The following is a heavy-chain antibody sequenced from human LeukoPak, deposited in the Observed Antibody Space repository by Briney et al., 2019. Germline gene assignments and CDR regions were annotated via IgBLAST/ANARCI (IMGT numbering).Heavy chain of an antibody. J-gene: IGHJ5*02. V-gene: IGHV1-69*13. CDR3: ARDRRMFDP. CDR1: GGTFSSYA. CDR2: IIPIFGTA. Sequence: VASVTVSFKASGGTFSSYAISWVRQAPGQGLEWMGGIIPIFGTANYAQKFQGRVTITADESTSTAYMELSSLRSEDTAVYYCARDRRMFDPWGQGTLVTVSS.